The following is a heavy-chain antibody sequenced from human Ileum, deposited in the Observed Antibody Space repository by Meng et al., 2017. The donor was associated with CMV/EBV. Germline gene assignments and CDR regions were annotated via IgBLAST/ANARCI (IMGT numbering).Heavy chain of an antibody. CDR2: ISAEGTRT. Sequence: GGSLRLSCAASGFTFSRYTITWVRQAPGKGLEWVSDISAEGTRTYYADSVKGRFTISRDNSENTVDLQMNSLRVDDTGVYYWVRGGFGVVTEYWGQGALVNVSS. D-gene: IGHD3-3*01. V-gene: IGHV3-23*01. CDR3: VRGGFGVVTEY. CDR1: GFTFSRYT. J-gene: IGHJ4*02.